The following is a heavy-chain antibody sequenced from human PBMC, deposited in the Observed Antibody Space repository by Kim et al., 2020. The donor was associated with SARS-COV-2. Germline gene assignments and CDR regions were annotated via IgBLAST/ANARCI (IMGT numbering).Heavy chain of an antibody. V-gene: IGHV3-11*01. CDR2: VSGSGSII. CDR1: GFTFSDYY. CDR3: VPSLADNYYGMDV. J-gene: IGHJ6*02. D-gene: IGHD3-16*01. Sequence: GGSLRLSCAASGFTFSDYYMSWIRQAPGKGLEWISYVSGSGSIIHYADSVKGRFTISRDNAKNSLYLQMDSLRAEDTAVYYCVPSLADNYYGMDVWGQGTTVTVSS.